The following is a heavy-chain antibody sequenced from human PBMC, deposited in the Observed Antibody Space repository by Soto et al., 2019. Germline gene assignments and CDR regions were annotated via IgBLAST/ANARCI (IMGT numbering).Heavy chain of an antibody. Sequence: QVHLVESGAEVKKPGASVKVSCKGSGYAFTTYGITWVRQAPGQGLEWMGWISAHNGNTNYAQKLQGRVTVTRDTSTSTADMDLRSLISDDTAVYYCARGRYGDYGGQGALVTVSS. CDR2: ISAHNGNT. CDR1: GYAFTTYG. V-gene: IGHV1-18*01. J-gene: IGHJ4*02. CDR3: ARGRYGDY. D-gene: IGHD1-1*01.